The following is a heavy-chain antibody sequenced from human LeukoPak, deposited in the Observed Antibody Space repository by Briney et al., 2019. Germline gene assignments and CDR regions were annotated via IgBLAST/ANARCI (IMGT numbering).Heavy chain of an antibody. V-gene: IGHV4-4*07. CDR3: ARMYYYDSSGYYYGHYYYYMDV. Sequence: PSETLSLTCTASGGSISSYYWSWIRQPAGKGLEWIGRIYTSGSTNYNPSLKSRVTMSVDTSKNQFSLKLSSVTAADTAVYYCARMYYYDSSGYYYGHYYYYMDVWGKGTTVTVSS. CDR2: IYTSGST. D-gene: IGHD3-22*01. CDR1: GGSISSYY. J-gene: IGHJ6*03.